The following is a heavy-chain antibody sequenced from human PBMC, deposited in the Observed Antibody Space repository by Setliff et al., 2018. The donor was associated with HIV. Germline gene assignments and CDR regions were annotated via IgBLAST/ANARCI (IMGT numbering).Heavy chain of an antibody. CDR2: SIPILGIA. CDR1: GYTFSSYA. D-gene: IGHD5-12*01. V-gene: IGHV1-69*10. J-gene: IGHJ3*02. Sequence: SVKVSCKASGYTFSSYAISWVRQAPGQGLEWMGGSIPILGIANYAQKFQGRVTITADKSTSTAYMELSSLRSEDTAVYYCAREEGSGDGYNSGGAFDIWGQGTMVTVSS. CDR3: AREEGSGDGYNSGGAFDI.